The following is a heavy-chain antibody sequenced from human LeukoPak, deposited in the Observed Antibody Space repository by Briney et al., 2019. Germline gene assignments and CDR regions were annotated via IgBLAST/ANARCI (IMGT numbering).Heavy chain of an antibody. V-gene: IGHV3-30-3*01. J-gene: IGHJ4*02. CDR1: GFTFSSYA. D-gene: IGHD5-18*01. CDR2: ISYDGSNK. CDR3: AKDPIQLWLDPPDY. Sequence: GGSLRLSCAASGFTFSSYAMHWVRQAPGKGLEWVAVISYDGSNKYYADSVKGRFTISRDNSKNTLYLQMNSLRAEDTAVYYCAKDPIQLWLDPPDYWGQGTLVTVSS.